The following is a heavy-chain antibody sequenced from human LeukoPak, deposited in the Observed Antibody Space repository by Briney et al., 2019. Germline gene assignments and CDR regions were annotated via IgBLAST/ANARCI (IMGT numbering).Heavy chain of an antibody. CDR3: ARGTHRKIWSGYLSWFDP. D-gene: IGHD3-3*01. Sequence: GASVKVSCKASGYTFTSYYMHWVRQAPGQGLEWMGIINPSGGSTSYAQKFQGRVTMTRDTSTSTVYMELSSLRSEDTAVYYCARGTHRKIWSGYLSWFDPWGQGTLVTVSS. V-gene: IGHV1-46*01. CDR1: GYTFTSYY. CDR2: INPSGGST. J-gene: IGHJ5*02.